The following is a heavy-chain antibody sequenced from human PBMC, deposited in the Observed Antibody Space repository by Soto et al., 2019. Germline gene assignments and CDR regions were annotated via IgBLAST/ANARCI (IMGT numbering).Heavy chain of an antibody. D-gene: IGHD3-10*01. V-gene: IGHV4-39*01. Sequence: SETLSLTCTVSGGSISSSSYYWGWIRQPPGKGLEWIGSIYYSGSTYYNPSLKSRVTISVDTSKNQFSLKLSSVTAADTAVYYCARQPLEGSGSYYNVYYYYYMDVWGKGTTVTVSS. CDR2: IYYSGST. CDR3: ARQPLEGSGSYYNVYYYYYMDV. CDR1: GGSISSSSYY. J-gene: IGHJ6*03.